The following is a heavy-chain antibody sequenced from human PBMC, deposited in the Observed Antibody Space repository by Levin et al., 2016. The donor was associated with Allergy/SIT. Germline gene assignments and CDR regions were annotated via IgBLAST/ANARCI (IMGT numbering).Heavy chain of an antibody. Sequence: WIRQPPGKGLEWIGEIYHSGSTNYNPSLKSRVTISVDKSKNQFSLKLSSVTAADTAVYYCAGWIVVAPYYFDYWGQGTLVTVSS. CDR2: IYHSGST. CDR3: AGWIVVAPYYFDY. J-gene: IGHJ4*02. D-gene: IGHD3-22*01. V-gene: IGHV4-4*02.